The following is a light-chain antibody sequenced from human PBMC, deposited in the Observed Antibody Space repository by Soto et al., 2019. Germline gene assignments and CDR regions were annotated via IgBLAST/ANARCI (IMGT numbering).Light chain of an antibody. CDR2: GAS. CDR1: QSVRTK. V-gene: IGKV3D-15*01. Sequence: ETVMTQSPATLSVSPGERDTLSCRAIQSVRTKLAWYQQKPGQAPRLLIYGASGRATGIPARFSGSGSGTEFTLTISSLQSEDSGVYYCQQYNKWPAEITFGQGTRLEIK. J-gene: IGKJ5*01. CDR3: QQYNKWPAEIT.